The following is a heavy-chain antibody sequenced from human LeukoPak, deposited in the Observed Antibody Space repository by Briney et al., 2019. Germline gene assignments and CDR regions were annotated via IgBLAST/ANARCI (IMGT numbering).Heavy chain of an antibody. CDR3: ARAYDSSGYSRSDAFDI. CDR1: GFSISSGYY. V-gene: IGHV4-38-2*02. CDR2: TFDSGST. J-gene: IGHJ3*02. D-gene: IGHD3-22*01. Sequence: PSETLSLTCNVSGFSISSGYYWGWIRQPPGKGLKWIEKTFDSGSTYYSPSLMSRVTISVVTSKNQFSLKLSSVTAADTAVYYCARAYDSSGYSRSDAFDIWGQGTMVTVSS.